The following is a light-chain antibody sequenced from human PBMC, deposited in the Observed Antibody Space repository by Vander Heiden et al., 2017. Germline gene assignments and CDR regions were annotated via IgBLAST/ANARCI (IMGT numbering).Light chain of an antibody. CDR2: AAS. CDR3: QQYYSDPQALT. Sequence: AIRMTQSPSSLSASTGDRVTITCRASQGISSYLAWYQQKPGKAPKLLIYAASTLQRGVPSRFSGSGYGTDFTLTISCLQSEDFATYYCQQYYSDPQALTFGGGTKVEIK. V-gene: IGKV1-8*01. CDR1: QGISSY. J-gene: IGKJ4*01.